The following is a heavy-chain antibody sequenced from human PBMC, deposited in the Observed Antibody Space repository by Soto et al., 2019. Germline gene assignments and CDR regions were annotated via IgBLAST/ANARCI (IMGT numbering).Heavy chain of an antibody. V-gene: IGHV1-69*06. J-gene: IGHJ4*02. D-gene: IGHD1-26*01. CDR3: ATDSGSYYDAAY. Sequence: SVKVSCKASGGPLRNYAISWVRQAPGQGLEWMGGVVPVYTTSKYAQKFQGRLTITADRSTSTTYMELTSLTSEDTAVYFCATDSGSYYDAAYWGQGTLVTVSS. CDR1: GGPLRNYA. CDR2: VVPVYTTS.